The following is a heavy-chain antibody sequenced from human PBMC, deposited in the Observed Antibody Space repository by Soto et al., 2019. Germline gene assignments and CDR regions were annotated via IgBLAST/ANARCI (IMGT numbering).Heavy chain of an antibody. J-gene: IGHJ4*02. Sequence: SETLSLTCTVSGGSISSGGYYWSWIRQHPGKGLEWIGYIYFSGSTYYNPSLKSRVTISGDTSKNQFSLKLSSVTAADTAVYYCARGITIFGVVYFDYWGQGTLVTVSS. V-gene: IGHV4-31*03. CDR1: GGSISSGGYY. CDR2: IYFSGST. D-gene: IGHD3-3*01. CDR3: ARGITIFGVVYFDY.